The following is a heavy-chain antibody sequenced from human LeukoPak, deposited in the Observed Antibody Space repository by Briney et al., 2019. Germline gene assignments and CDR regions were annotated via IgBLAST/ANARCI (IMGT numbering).Heavy chain of an antibody. J-gene: IGHJ4*02. CDR3: AEDPFIGYSYGYIDY. CDR1: GFTFSSYA. D-gene: IGHD5-18*01. Sequence: PGGSLRLSCAASGFTFSSYAMSWVRQAPGKGLEWVSVISGSGGSTYYADSVKGRFTISRDNSKNTLYLQMNSLRAEDTAVYYCAEDPFIGYSYGYIDYWGQGTLVTVSS. V-gene: IGHV3-23*01. CDR2: ISGSGGST.